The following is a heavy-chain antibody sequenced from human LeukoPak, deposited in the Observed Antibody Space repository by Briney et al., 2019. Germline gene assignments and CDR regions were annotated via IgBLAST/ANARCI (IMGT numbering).Heavy chain of an antibody. Sequence: SETLSLTCTVSGGSITSSSYYWGWIRQPPGKGLEWIGSIYYSGSTYYNPSLKSRVTISVYTSKNQFSPKLSSVTAADTAVYYCARDDSSGYYFDYWGQGTLVTVSS. CDR1: GGSITSSSYY. J-gene: IGHJ4*02. D-gene: IGHD3-22*01. CDR2: IYYSGST. CDR3: ARDDSSGYYFDY. V-gene: IGHV4-39*01.